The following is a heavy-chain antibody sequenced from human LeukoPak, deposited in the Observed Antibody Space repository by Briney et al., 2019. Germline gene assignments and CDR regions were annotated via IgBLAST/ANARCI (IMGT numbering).Heavy chain of an antibody. CDR3: ARHYEP. CDR2: IYDSGST. V-gene: IGHV4-39*01. CDR1: GGSIRSSYYY. Sequence: SETLSLTCTVSGGSIRSSYYYWGWIRQPPGKGLEWIGSIYDSGSTYYNPSLKSRVTISVDTSKNQFSLKLNSVTAADTAVYYCARHYEPWGQGTLVTVSS. J-gene: IGHJ5*02. D-gene: IGHD3-16*01.